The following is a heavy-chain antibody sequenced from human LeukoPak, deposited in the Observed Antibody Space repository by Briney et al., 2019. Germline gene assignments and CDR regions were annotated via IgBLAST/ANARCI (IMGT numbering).Heavy chain of an antibody. D-gene: IGHD4/OR15-4a*01. V-gene: IGHV3-53*01. CDR3: SASRPHYGDYYGLDV. Sequence: GGSLRLSCAASGFSVSSNYMSWVRQAPGKGLEWVSSIYSGGSTYHADSVKGRFTISRDNSKNTVYLQMNSLRGEDTAVYFCSASRPHYGDYYGLDVWGHGTTVTVSS. J-gene: IGHJ6*02. CDR1: GFSVSSNY. CDR2: IYSGGST.